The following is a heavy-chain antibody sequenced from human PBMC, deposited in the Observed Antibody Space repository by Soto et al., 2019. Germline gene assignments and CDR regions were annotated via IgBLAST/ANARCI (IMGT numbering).Heavy chain of an antibody. CDR1: GFSFRSNW. Sequence: PGGSLRLSCAASGFSFRSNWMSWVRQAPGKGLEWVANIKRDGSEKYYVESVKGRFTISRDNAKNSLYLQMNSLRAEDTAVYYCARLTSTWYLDYWGQGALVTVSS. D-gene: IGHD1-1*01. CDR3: ARLTSTWYLDY. CDR2: IKRDGSEK. J-gene: IGHJ4*02. V-gene: IGHV3-7*01.